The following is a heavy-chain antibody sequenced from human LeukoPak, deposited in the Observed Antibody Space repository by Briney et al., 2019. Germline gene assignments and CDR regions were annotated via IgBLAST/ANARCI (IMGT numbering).Heavy chain of an antibody. J-gene: IGHJ4*02. CDR1: GGSISSYY. Sequence: SETLSLTCTVSGGSISSYYWSWIRQPPGKGLEWIGYIYYSGSTNYNPSLRGRVSMSIDTSKNQFALKLSSVTAADTAVYFCARESASYYDSSAYYAFDYWGQGTLVTVSS. CDR2: IYYSGST. D-gene: IGHD3-22*01. V-gene: IGHV4-59*01. CDR3: ARESASYYDSSAYYAFDY.